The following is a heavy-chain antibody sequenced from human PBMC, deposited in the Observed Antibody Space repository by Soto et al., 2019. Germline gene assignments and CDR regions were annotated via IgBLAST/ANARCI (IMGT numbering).Heavy chain of an antibody. Sequence: GGSLRLSCAASGFTFTNHAMHWVRQAPGKGLECVSTINSNGGSTYYADSVKGRFTISRDNSKNTLYLQMGSLRAEDMAVYYCARGGGGAALADFDYWGQGTLVTVSS. CDR2: INSNGGST. J-gene: IGHJ4*02. CDR3: ARGGGGAALADFDY. D-gene: IGHD3-16*01. CDR1: GFTFTNHA. V-gene: IGHV3-64*02.